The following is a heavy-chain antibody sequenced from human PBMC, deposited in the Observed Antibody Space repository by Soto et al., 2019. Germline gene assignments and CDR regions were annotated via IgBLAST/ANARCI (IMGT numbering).Heavy chain of an antibody. V-gene: IGHV1-69*06. Sequence: PSVKVSCKASGGTFSSYAISWVRQAPGQGLEWMGGIIPIFGTANYAQKFQGRVTITADKSTSTAYMELSSLRSEDTAVYYCARGIMTTVSRNYYYGMDVWGQGTTVTVSS. CDR3: ARGIMTTVSRNYYYGMDV. J-gene: IGHJ6*02. CDR2: IIPIFGTA. CDR1: GGTFSSYA. D-gene: IGHD4-17*01.